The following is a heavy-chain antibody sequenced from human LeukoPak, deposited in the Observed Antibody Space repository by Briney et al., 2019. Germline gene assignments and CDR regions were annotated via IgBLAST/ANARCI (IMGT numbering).Heavy chain of an antibody. V-gene: IGHV4-31*01. D-gene: IGHD3-10*01. CDR2: ISYSGRT. Sequence: SETLSLTGTVPGGPITSRGHYWSWIRQHPGKGLGGMGHISYSGRTHYNPSLKSPVSISVDTSKNQFSLNLSSLTAADTAVYYCAREVPYSSGSYPVAFDIWGQGTAVTVSS. CDR3: AREVPYSSGSYPVAFDI. CDR1: GGPITSRGHY. J-gene: IGHJ3*02.